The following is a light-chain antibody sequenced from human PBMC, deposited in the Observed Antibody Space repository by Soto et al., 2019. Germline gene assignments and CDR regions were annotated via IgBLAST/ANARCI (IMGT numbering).Light chain of an antibody. CDR2: WAS. CDR1: QSVLYSSNNKNY. Sequence: DIVMTQSPDSLAVSLGERATINCKSSQSVLYSSNNKNYLAWYQQKPGQPPKLLIYWASTRESGVPDRFSGSGSGTDFTLTISSLQAEDVAVYYCQQRSNWPSLTFGGGTKVDIK. CDR3: QQRSNWPSLT. V-gene: IGKV4-1*01. J-gene: IGKJ4*01.